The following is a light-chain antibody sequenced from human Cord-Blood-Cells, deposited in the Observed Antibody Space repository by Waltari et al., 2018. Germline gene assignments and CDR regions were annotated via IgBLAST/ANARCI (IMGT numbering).Light chain of an antibody. CDR2: DVS. J-gene: IGLJ3*02. CDR1: SSDVGGYNY. V-gene: IGLV2-11*01. CDR3: CSYAGSYTLV. Sequence: QSALTQPRSVSGSPGPSVTISCTGNSSDVGGYNYVSWYQQHPGKAPKLMIYDVSKRPSGVPDRFSGSKSGNTASLTISGLQAEDEADYYCCSYAGSYTLVFGGGTKLTVL.